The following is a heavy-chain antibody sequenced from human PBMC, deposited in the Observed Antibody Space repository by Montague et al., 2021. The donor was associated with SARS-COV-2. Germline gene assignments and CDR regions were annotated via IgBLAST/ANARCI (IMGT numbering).Heavy chain of an antibody. Sequence: SETLSLTCTVSGGSISSSSYYWGWIRQPPGKGLEWIGSIYYSGSTYYNPSLKSRVTISVDTSKNQFSLKLSSVTAADTAVYYCARLAYFYVSRRGAFDIWGQGTMVTVSS. CDR1: GGSISSSSYY. CDR2: IYYSGST. J-gene: IGHJ3*02. CDR3: ARLAYFYVSRRGAFDI. V-gene: IGHV4-39*07. D-gene: IGHD3-22*01.